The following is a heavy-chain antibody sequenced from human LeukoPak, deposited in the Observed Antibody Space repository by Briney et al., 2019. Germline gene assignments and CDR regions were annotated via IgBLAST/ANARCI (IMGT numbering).Heavy chain of an antibody. V-gene: IGHV3-23*01. CDR1: GFVFSNFA. J-gene: IGHJ6*02. D-gene: IGHD3-10*01. CDR3: AKEKAGFGELIALGLDV. Sequence: GGSLRLSCDASGFVFSNFALTWVRQGPGKGLEWVSSISGSGSGTYYTDSVKGRFTISRDNSKNTMYLQLNSLRAEDTAVYYCAKEKAGFGELIALGLDVWGQGPTVIVS. CDR2: ISGSGSGT.